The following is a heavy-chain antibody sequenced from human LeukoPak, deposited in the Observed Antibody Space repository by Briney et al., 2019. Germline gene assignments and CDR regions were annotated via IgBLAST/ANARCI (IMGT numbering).Heavy chain of an antibody. CDR2: INHSGST. V-gene: IGHV4-34*01. Sequence: SETLSLTCAVYGGSFSGYYWSWIRQPPGKGLEWIGEINHSGSTNYNPSLKSRVTISVDTSKNQFSLKLSSVTAADTAVYYCARGKLRYFDSLNWFAPGGQGTLVPVSS. J-gene: IGHJ5*02. CDR3: ARGKLRYFDSLNWFAP. CDR1: GGSFSGYY. D-gene: IGHD3-9*01.